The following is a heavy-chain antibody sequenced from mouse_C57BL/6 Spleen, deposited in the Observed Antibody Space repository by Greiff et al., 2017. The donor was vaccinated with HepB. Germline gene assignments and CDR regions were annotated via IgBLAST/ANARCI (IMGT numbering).Heavy chain of an antibody. Sequence: QVHVKQSGAELVRPGTSVKMSCKASGYTFTNYWIGWAKQRPGHGLEWIGDIYPGGGYTNYNEKFKGKATLTADKSSSTAYMQFSSLTSEDSAIYYCARGIPDYFDYWGQGTTLTVSS. J-gene: IGHJ2*01. CDR2: IYPGGGYT. V-gene: IGHV1-63*01. CDR1: GYTFTNYW. CDR3: ARGIPDYFDY.